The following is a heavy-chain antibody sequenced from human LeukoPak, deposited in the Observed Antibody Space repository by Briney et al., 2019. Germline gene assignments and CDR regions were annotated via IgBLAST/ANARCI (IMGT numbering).Heavy chain of an antibody. D-gene: IGHD2-21*01. V-gene: IGHV3-48*03. CDR3: ARETIDCGGDCYDY. CDR2: ISTDGTMA. CDR1: GFTFSNYE. Sequence: GGSLRLXCAASGFTFSNYEMNWVRQAPGKVLEWISYISTDGTMAYYAGSVKGRFTISRDNAKNSLYLQMNSLRADDTAVYYCARETIDCGGDCYDYWGQGTLATVSS. J-gene: IGHJ4*02.